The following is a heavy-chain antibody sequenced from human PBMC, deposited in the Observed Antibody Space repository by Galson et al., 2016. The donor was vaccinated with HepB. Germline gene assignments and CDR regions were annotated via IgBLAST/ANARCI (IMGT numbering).Heavy chain of an antibody. V-gene: IGHV1-46*01. CDR1: GYTFTGYY. J-gene: IGHJ4*02. Sequence: SVKVSCKASGYTFTGYYMHWVRQAPGQGLEWMGWINPSGGVTSYAQRLQGRVTMTRDTSTSTVYMELSSLRYDDTAIYYCAREAAVAGFDFWGQGTLVTVSS. D-gene: IGHD6-19*01. CDR2: INPSGGVT. CDR3: AREAAVAGFDF.